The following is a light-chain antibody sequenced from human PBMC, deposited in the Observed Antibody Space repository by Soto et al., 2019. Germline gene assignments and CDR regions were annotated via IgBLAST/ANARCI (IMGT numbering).Light chain of an antibody. CDR3: QQYDTYSRT. J-gene: IGKJ1*01. Sequence: DIQMTQAPSILSASVGDRVTITCRASETLRGWLAWYQQKPGTAPRLLIFKASILNSGVSSRFGGSGYATDFTLTIRNLQPDDFATYYCQQYDTYSRTFGQGTKVDIK. CDR1: ETLRGW. V-gene: IGKV1-5*03. CDR2: KAS.